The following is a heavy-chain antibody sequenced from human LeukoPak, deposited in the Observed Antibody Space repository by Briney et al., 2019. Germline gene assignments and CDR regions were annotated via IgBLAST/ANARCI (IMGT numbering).Heavy chain of an antibody. Sequence: PSETLSLTCTVSGGSISSYYWSWIRQPPGKGLEWIGYIYYSGSTNYNPSLKSRVTISVDTSKNQFSLKLSSVTAADTAVYYCARGRLTPDAFDIRGQGTMVTVSS. CDR2: IYYSGST. J-gene: IGHJ3*02. CDR1: GGSISSYY. V-gene: IGHV4-59*01. CDR3: ARGRLTPDAFDI.